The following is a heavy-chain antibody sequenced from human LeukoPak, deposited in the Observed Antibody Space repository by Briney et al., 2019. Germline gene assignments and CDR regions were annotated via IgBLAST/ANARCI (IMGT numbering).Heavy chain of an antibody. CDR3: AREEDYGDPNYYYYYGMDV. Sequence: ASVKVSCKASGYTFTGYYMHWVRQAPGQGLEWMGWINPNSGGTNYAQKFQGWVTMTRDTSISTVYMELSSLRSEDTAVYYCAREEDYGDPNYYYYYGMDVWGQGTTVTVSS. D-gene: IGHD4-17*01. CDR1: GYTFTGYY. V-gene: IGHV1-2*04. J-gene: IGHJ6*02. CDR2: INPNSGGT.